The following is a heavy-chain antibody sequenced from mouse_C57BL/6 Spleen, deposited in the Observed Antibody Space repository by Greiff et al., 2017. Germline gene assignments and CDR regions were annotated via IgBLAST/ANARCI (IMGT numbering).Heavy chain of an antibody. CDR3: ARHYGCWAMDY. CDR1: GFTFSSYT. Sequence: EVKLVESGGGLVKPGGSLKLSCAASGFTFSSYTMSWVRQTPEKRLEWVATISGGGGNTYYPDSVKGRFTISRDNAKNTLYLQMSSLRSEDPALYYCARHYGCWAMDYWGQGTSVTVSS. CDR2: ISGGGGNT. J-gene: IGHJ4*01. V-gene: IGHV5-9*01. D-gene: IGHD1-1*02.